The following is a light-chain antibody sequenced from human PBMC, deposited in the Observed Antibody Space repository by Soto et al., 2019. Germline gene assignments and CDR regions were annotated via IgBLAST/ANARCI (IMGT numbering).Light chain of an antibody. Sequence: EIVLTQSPGTLSLSPGERATLSCRASQFVTSSYLAWYRQNPGQPPRLLIYAASRRATAIPDRFIGSGSGTDCTITISRLEPEDFAVYSCQQYGTSPGTFGPGTKVEIK. J-gene: IGKJ1*01. CDR1: QFVTSSY. CDR3: QQYGTSPGT. CDR2: AAS. V-gene: IGKV3-20*01.